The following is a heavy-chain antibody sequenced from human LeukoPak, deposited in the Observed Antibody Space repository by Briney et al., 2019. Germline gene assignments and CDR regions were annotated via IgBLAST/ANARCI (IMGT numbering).Heavy chain of an antibody. Sequence: GGSLRLSCAASGFTFSSYAMSWVRQAPGKGLEWVANIKQDGSEKYYVDSVKGRFTISRDNAKNSLYLQMNSLRAEDTAVYYCARDQGGGCFDPWGQGTLVTVSS. CDR3: ARDQGGGCFDP. J-gene: IGHJ5*02. CDR2: IKQDGSEK. D-gene: IGHD3-16*01. CDR1: GFTFSSYA. V-gene: IGHV3-7*01.